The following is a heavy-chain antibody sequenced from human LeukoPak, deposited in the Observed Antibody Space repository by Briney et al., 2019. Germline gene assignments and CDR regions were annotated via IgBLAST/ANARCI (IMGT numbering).Heavy chain of an antibody. V-gene: IGHV3-23*01. CDR2: IRPGGGAT. CDR1: GFXFSIYA. CDR3: SRDPNGDYVGAFDF. D-gene: IGHD4-17*01. J-gene: IGHJ3*01. Sequence: GGSLRLSCAASGFXFSIYAIHWVRQAPGKGLEWVSTIRPGGGATNYADSVKGRFTISRDNSKSTLYLQMSSLRAEDTATYYCSRDPNGDYVGAFDFWGQGTLVTVSS.